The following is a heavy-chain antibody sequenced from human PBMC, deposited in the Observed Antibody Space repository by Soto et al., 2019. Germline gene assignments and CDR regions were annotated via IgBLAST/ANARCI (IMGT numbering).Heavy chain of an antibody. CDR1: GFIFGHYA. V-gene: IGHV3-23*01. D-gene: IGHD1-1*01. CDR2: ISGRGDST. J-gene: IGHJ6*02. Sequence: GGSLRLSCAGSGFIFGHYAMTWVRQAPGEGLEWISAISGRGDSTYYADAVKGRFTISRDNSKNTLYLQMNSLRFDDTAVYYCAKALDGIDGYFYAMGVWGQGTTVTVSS. CDR3: AKALDGIDGYFYAMGV.